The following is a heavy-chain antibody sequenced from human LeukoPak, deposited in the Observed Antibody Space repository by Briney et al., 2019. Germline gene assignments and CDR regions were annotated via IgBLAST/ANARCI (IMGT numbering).Heavy chain of an antibody. V-gene: IGHV4-39*07. Sequence: SETLSLTCTVSGGSISSSSYYWGWIRQPPGKGLEWIGSIYYSGSTYYNPSLKSRVTISVDTSKNQFSLKLSSVTAADTAVYCCARDPGYYDSSGYYDYWGQGTLVTVSS. J-gene: IGHJ4*02. CDR2: IYYSGST. D-gene: IGHD3-22*01. CDR3: ARDPGYYDSSGYYDY. CDR1: GGSISSSSYY.